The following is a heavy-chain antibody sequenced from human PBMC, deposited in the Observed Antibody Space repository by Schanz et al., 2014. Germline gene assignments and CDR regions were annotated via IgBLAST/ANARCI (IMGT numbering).Heavy chain of an antibody. V-gene: IGHV3-11*04. Sequence: QVQLVESGGGLVKPGGSLRLSCAASGFIFNDYYMNWLRQAPGKGLEWLSYISRDGTTSYYADSVKGRFTISRDNSRNTLSLQMSSLRPEDTAVYHCARDSRYCTGVDCKGDAFDLWGQGTTVTVSS. D-gene: IGHD2-8*02. CDR2: ISRDGTTS. J-gene: IGHJ3*01. CDR1: GFIFNDYY. CDR3: ARDSRYCTGVDCKGDAFDL.